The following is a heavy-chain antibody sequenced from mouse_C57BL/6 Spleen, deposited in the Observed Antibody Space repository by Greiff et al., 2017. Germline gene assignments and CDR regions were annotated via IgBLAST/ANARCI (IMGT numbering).Heavy chain of an antibody. V-gene: IGHV5-9-1*02. D-gene: IGHD1-1*02. CDR2: ISSGGDYI. CDR3: TRDLGWYYFDY. CDR1: GFTFSSYA. Sequence: EVKLVESGEGLVKPGGSLKLSCAASGFTFSSYAMSWVRQTPEKRLEWVAYISSGGDYIYYADTVKGRFTISRANARNTLYLQMSSLKSEDTAMYYCTRDLGWYYFDYWGQGTTLTVSS. J-gene: IGHJ2*01.